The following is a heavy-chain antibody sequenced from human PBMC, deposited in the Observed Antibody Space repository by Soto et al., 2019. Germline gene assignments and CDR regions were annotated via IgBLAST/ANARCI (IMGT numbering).Heavy chain of an antibody. CDR2: IIPMFGTT. V-gene: IGHV1-69*14. D-gene: IGHD4-17*01. J-gene: IGHJ6*02. CDR3: ARDAAYGDLGRGWGYYGMDV. CDR1: GGTFSNSA. Sequence: QVQLVQSGAEVKKPGSSVKVSCEASGGTFSNSAISWVRQAPGQGLEWMGGIIPMFGTTNYAQKFQGRVTITADKSTSSAYMEVSSLRSDDTAVYYCARDAAYGDLGRGWGYYGMDVWGHGSTVTVSS.